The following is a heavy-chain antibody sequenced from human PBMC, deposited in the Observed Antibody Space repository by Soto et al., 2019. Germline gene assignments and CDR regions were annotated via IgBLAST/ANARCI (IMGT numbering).Heavy chain of an antibody. J-gene: IGHJ3*02. V-gene: IGHV1-69*02. CDR3: AQIPGYSSSWYFYAFDI. Sequence: SVKVSCMASGGTFSSYTISWVRQAPGQGLEWMGRIIPILGIANYAQKFQGRVTITADKSTSTAYMELSSLRSEDTAVYYCAQIPGYSSSWYFYAFDIWGQGTMVTVSS. CDR1: GGTFSSYT. D-gene: IGHD6-13*01. CDR2: IIPILGIA.